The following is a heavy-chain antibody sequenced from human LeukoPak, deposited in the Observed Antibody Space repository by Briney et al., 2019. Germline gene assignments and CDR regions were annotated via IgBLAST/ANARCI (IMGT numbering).Heavy chain of an antibody. J-gene: IGHJ4*02. CDR1: GVTLSTYA. CDR2: ISYDGSNK. CDR3: AKRMVG. V-gene: IGHV3-30*18. D-gene: IGHD2-15*01. Sequence: QPGGSLRLSCAASGVTLSTYAMSWARQAPGKGLEWVAVISYDGSNKYYADSVKGRFTISRDNSKNTLYLQMNSLRAEDTAVYYCAKRMVGWGQGTLVTVSS.